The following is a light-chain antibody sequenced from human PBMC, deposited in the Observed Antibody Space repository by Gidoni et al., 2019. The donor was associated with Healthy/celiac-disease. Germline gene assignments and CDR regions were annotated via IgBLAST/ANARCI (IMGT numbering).Light chain of an antibody. CDR1: QSVSSN. V-gene: IGKV3-15*01. CDR3: QQYNNWPWT. Sequence: EIVMTQSPATLSVSPGERATLSCRASQSVSSNLAWYQQKTGQAPRLLSYGASTRATGIPARFSGSGSGTEFTLTISSLQSEDFAVYHCQQYNNWPWTFGQGTKVEIK. J-gene: IGKJ1*01. CDR2: GAS.